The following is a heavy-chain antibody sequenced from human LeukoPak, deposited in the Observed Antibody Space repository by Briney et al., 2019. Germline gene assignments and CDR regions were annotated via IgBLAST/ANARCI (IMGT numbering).Heavy chain of an antibody. V-gene: IGHV4-4*07. CDR1: GGSFSGYY. D-gene: IGHD5-18*01. J-gene: IGHJ6*03. CDR2: IYTSGST. CDR3: ARCGYIYGSLPYYYMDV. Sequence: PSETLSLTCAVSGGSFSGYYWSWIRQPAGKGLEWIGRIYTSGSTNYNPSLKSRVTMSVDTSKNQFSLKLSSVTAADTAVYYCARCGYIYGSLPYYYMDVWGKGTTVTISS.